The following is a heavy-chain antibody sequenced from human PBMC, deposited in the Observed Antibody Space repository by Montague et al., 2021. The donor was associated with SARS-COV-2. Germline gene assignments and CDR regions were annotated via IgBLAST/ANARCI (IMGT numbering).Heavy chain of an antibody. CDR3: AIGGESAKCGI. J-gene: IGHJ3*02. Sequence: SETLSLTCTVSGDSVTERYLNWVRQAAGKGLEWIGFIHPYGDTHYNASLKSRVILSRDASKNQFSLTLTSVTAADTAVYYCAIGGESAKCGIWGRGTLVTVSS. V-gene: IGHV4-4*07. D-gene: IGHD2-21*01. CDR1: GDSVTERY. CDR2: IHPYGDT.